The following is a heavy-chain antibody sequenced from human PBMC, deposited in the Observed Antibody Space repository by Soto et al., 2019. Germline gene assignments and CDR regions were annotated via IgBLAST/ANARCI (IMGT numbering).Heavy chain of an antibody. D-gene: IGHD3-3*01. CDR2: IYYSGST. V-gene: IGHV4-31*03. J-gene: IGHJ3*02. CDR1: GGSISSGGYY. Sequence: QVQLQESGPGLVKPSQTLSLTCTVSGGSISSGGYYWSWIRQHPGKGLEWIGYIYYSGSTYYNPYLKSRVTISVDTSKNQFSLKLSSVTAADTAVYYCAREPHGTIFRKGRNAFDIWGQGTMVTVSS. CDR3: AREPHGTIFRKGRNAFDI.